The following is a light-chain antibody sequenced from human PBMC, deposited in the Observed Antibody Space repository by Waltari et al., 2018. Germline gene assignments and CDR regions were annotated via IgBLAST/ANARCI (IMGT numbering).Light chain of an antibody. V-gene: IGKV3-20*01. CDR1: QSVSSSY. CDR2: GAS. J-gene: IGKJ3*01. Sequence: EIVLTQSPGTQSLSPGERATLSCRASQSVSSSYLAWYQQKPGQAPRLLIYGASSRATGIPDRFSGSGSGTDFTLTISRLEPEDFAVYYCQQYGSSLLFGPGTKVDIK. CDR3: QQYGSSLL.